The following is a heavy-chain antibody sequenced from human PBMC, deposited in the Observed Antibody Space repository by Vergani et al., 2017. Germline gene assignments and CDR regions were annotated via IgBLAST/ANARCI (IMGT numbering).Heavy chain of an antibody. V-gene: IGHV3-23*01. J-gene: IGHJ4*02. CDR1: GFTFSCYA. CDR2: ISGSGGST. CDR3: AKEPREGWLQVASLYFDC. Sequence: EVQLLESGGGLVQPGGSLRLSCAASGFTFSCYAMSWVRQAPGKGLEWVSAISGSGGSTYYADSVKGRFTISRDNSKNTLYLQMHSLRAEDTAVYYCAKEPREGWLQVASLYFDCGGQGCLVTVSS. D-gene: IGHD5-24*01.